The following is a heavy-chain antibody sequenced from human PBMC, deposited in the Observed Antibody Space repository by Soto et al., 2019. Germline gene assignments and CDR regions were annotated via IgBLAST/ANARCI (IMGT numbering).Heavy chain of an antibody. CDR3: ARGDSNYYYYGMDV. CDR2: IKHSGST. J-gene: IGHJ6*02. V-gene: IGHV4-34*01. CDR1: GGSFSGYY. Sequence: QVQLQQWGAGLLKPSETLSLTCAVYGGSFSGYYWSWIRQPPGKGLEWIGEIKHSGSTNYNPSLKSRVTISVDTSKNQFSLKLSSVTAADTAVYYCARGDSNYYYYGMDVWGQGTTVTVSS. D-gene: IGHD2-15*01.